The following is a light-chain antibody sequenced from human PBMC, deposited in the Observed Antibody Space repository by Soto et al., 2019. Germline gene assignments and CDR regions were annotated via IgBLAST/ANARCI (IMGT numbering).Light chain of an antibody. CDR2: DAS. CDR3: LQYNSYSQT. V-gene: IGKV1-5*01. J-gene: IGKJ1*01. Sequence: DIQMTQSPSTLSASVGDRVTITCRASQSISTWLSWYQQKPGKAPKLVIYDASSLESGVPSRFSGSGSGTEFTLTISSLQPDDFATYYGLQYNSYSQTFGQGTKVEIK. CDR1: QSISTW.